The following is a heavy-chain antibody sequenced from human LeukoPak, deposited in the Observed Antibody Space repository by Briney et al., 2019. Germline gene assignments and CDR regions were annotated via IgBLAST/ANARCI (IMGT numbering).Heavy chain of an antibody. Sequence: SETLSLTCAVYGGSFSGYYWSWIRQPPGKGLEWIGEIDHSGSTNYNPSLKSRVTISVDTSKNQFSLKLSSVTAADTAVYYCARGGLRFWGCLGPDYWGQGTLVTVSS. J-gene: IGHJ4*02. CDR2: IDHSGST. CDR1: GGSFSGYY. V-gene: IGHV4-34*01. CDR3: ARGGLRFWGCLGPDY. D-gene: IGHD3-3*01.